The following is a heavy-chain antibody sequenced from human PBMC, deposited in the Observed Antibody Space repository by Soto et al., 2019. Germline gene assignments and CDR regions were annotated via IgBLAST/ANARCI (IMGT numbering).Heavy chain of an antibody. Sequence: AAVKVSCKASGYTFTSYAMHWVRQAPGQRLEWMGWINAGNGNTKYSQKFQGRVTITRDTSASTAYMELSSLRSEDTAVYYCASGPLAAAGKFGMDVWGQGTTVTVSS. CDR3: ASGPLAAAGKFGMDV. CDR1: GYTFTSYA. D-gene: IGHD6-13*01. J-gene: IGHJ6*02. V-gene: IGHV1-3*01. CDR2: INAGNGNT.